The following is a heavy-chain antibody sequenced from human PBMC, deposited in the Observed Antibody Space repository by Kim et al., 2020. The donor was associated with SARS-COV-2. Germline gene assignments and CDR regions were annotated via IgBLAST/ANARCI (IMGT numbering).Heavy chain of an antibody. D-gene: IGHD3-3*01. CDR3: ARRHEPQGFWSGSSNWFDP. V-gene: IGHV4-39*01. J-gene: IGHJ5*02. Sequence: SRVTISVDTSKNQFSLKLSSVTAADTAVYYCARRHEPQGFWSGSSNWFDPWGQGTLVTVSS.